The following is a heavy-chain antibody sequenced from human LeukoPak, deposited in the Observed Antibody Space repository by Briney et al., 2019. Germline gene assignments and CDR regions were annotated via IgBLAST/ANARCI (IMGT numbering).Heavy chain of an antibody. CDR1: GYILTNYW. CDR3: ARRATGTTKWFDP. J-gene: IGHJ5*02. D-gene: IGHD1-1*01. Sequence: KPGESLKISCKGSGYILTNYWIGWVRQMPGKGLEWMGIIYPGDSDTRYSPSFQGQVTMSADKSISTAYLKWSSLKASDTVMYYCARRATGTTKWFDPWGQGTLVTVSS. CDR2: IYPGDSDT. V-gene: IGHV5-51*01.